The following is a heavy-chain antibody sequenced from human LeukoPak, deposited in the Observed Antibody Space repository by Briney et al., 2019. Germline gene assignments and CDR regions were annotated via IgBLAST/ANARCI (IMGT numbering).Heavy chain of an antibody. Sequence: GGSLRLSCAASGFTFSNYAMSWVRQAPGEGLQWVSGISGSGGSTSFADSVKGRFTFSRDNSKNTVYLQMNSLRANDTAVYYCAKSHGDYYYYYGLDVWGQGTTVTVSS. CDR3: AKSHGDYYYYYGLDV. CDR2: ISGSGGST. CDR1: GFTFSNYA. J-gene: IGHJ6*02. V-gene: IGHV3-23*01.